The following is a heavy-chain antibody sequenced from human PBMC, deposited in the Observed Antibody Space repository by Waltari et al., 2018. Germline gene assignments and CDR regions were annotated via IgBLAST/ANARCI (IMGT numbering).Heavy chain of an antibody. Sequence: QVQLVQSGAEVKKPGASVKVSCKVSGYTLTELSMHWVRQAPGKGLEWMGGFDPEDGETIDAQKFQGRVTMTEDTSTDTAYMELSSLRAEDTAVYYCATDLNTIFGVVTGRGAFDIWGQGTMVTVSS. CDR1: GYTLTELS. D-gene: IGHD3-3*01. CDR3: ATDLNTIFGVVTGRGAFDI. CDR2: FDPEDGET. J-gene: IGHJ3*02. V-gene: IGHV1-24*01.